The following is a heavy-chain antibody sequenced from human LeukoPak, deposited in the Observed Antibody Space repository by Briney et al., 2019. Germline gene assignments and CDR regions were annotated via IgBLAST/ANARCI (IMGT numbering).Heavy chain of an antibody. V-gene: IGHV1-2*02. Sequence: ASVKVSCKASGYTFTGYYMHWVRQAPGQGLGWMGWINPNSGGTNYAQKFQGRVTMTRDTSISTAYMELSRLRSDDTAVYYCARESYYDSSGYLPWGQGTLVTVSS. D-gene: IGHD3-22*01. CDR1: GYTFTGYY. CDR3: ARESYYDSSGYLP. J-gene: IGHJ5*02. CDR2: INPNSGGT.